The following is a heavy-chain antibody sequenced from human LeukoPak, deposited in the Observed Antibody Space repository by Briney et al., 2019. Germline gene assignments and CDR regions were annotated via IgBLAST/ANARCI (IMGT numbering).Heavy chain of an antibody. CDR3: ATYRQVLLPFES. V-gene: IGHV3-23*01. D-gene: IGHD2-8*02. J-gene: IGHJ4*02. CDR2: IFPSGGEI. CDR1: GFTFTSYA. Sequence: GGSLRLSCAASGFTFTSYAMIWVRQPPGKGLEWVSSIFPSGGEIHYADSVRGRFTISRDNSKSTLSLQMNSLRAEDTAIYYCATYRQVLLPFESWGQGTLVTVSS.